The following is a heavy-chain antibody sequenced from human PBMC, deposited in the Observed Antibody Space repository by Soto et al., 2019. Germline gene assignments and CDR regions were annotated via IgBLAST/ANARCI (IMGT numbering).Heavy chain of an antibody. CDR2: IYPGDSDT. Sequence: GESLKISCKGSGYSFTSYWIGWLRQMPGKGLEWMGIIYPGDSDTRYSPSFQCQVTISADXSISTAYLQWSSLKASDTAMYYCARLGEGYCSSTSCYRRPDYYYYGMDVWGQGTTVPVSS. V-gene: IGHV5-51*01. D-gene: IGHD2-2*01. J-gene: IGHJ6*02. CDR1: GYSFTSYW. CDR3: ARLGEGYCSSTSCYRRPDYYYYGMDV.